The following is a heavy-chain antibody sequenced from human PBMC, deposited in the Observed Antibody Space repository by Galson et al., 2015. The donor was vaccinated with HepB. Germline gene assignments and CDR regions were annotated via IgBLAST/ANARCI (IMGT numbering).Heavy chain of an antibody. V-gene: IGHV3-23*01. J-gene: IGHJ4*02. CDR2: ISGSGGST. CDR3: TKEIGYCSGGTCYRRENYFDF. D-gene: IGHD2-15*01. Sequence: SLRLSCAASGFTFSSHAMSWVRQAPGKGLEWVSAISGSGGSTYYADSVKGRFTISRDSSKNTLDLQMNSLRAEDTAVYYCTKEIGYCSGGTCYRRENYFDFWGQGTLVTVSS. CDR1: GFTFSSHA.